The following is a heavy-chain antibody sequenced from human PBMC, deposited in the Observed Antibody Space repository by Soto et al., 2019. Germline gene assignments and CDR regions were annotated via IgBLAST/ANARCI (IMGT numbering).Heavy chain of an antibody. D-gene: IGHD1-1*01. CDR2: ISAYNGNT. CDR3: ARDVLQLEGEMDV. J-gene: IGHJ6*02. V-gene: IGHV1-18*01. Sequence: QVQLVQSGAEVKKPGASVKVSCKASGYTFTSYGISWVRQAPGQGREWMGWISAYNGNTNYAQKRQGRVTMTTDTYTSKAYMELQSLRSDDTAVYYCARDVLQLEGEMDVWGQGTTVNVS. CDR1: GYTFTSYG.